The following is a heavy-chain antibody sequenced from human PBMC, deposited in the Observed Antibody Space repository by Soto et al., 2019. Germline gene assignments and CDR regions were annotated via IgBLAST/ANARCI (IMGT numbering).Heavy chain of an antibody. J-gene: IGHJ4*02. CDR2: IYWNDEK. D-gene: IGHD3-10*01. CDR1: GFSLSASGVG. Sequence: QITLKESGPTLVKPTQTLTLTCTFSGFSLSASGVGVGWIRQPPGKALEWLAIIYWNDEKRYSPSLKNRLTIPKDTSKKQVVLTMTSMDPVDTATYYCVQSPGGDLWLIFDSWGQGTLVTVSS. CDR3: VQSPGGDLWLIFDS. V-gene: IGHV2-5*01.